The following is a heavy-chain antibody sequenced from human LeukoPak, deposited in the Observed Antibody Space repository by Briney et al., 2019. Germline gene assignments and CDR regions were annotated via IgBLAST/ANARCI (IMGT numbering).Heavy chain of an antibody. J-gene: IGHJ6*02. CDR1: GFTFRSYG. Sequence: GGSLRLSCVASGFTFRSYGMHWVRQAPGKGLEWVAVISYDGSNKYYADSVKGRFTISRDNSKNTLYLQMNSLRAEDTAVYYCAKDRYRYSNYVGGSYYYYYGMDVWGQGTTVTVSS. CDR2: ISYDGSNK. CDR3: AKDRYRYSNYVGGSYYYYYGMDV. V-gene: IGHV3-30*18. D-gene: IGHD4-11*01.